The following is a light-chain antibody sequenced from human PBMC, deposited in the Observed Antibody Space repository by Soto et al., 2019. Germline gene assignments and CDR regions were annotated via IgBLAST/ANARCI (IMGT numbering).Light chain of an antibody. Sequence: AIQMTQSPTSLSASVGDRVIITCRASQDISKDSGWYQQKPGKAPKFLIYSATSTQSGVPSTFSGSGFGTDFTLTISSLQPEDFATYYCLQDHDYPRTFGQGTKVEF. CDR3: LQDHDYPRT. CDR2: SAT. CDR1: QDISKD. V-gene: IGKV1-6*01. J-gene: IGKJ1*01.